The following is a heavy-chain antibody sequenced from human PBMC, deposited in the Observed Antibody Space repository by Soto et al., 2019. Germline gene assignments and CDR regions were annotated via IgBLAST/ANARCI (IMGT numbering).Heavy chain of an antibody. Sequence: ASVKVSCKASGYTFTGYYMHWVRQAPGQGLEWMGWINPNSGGTNYAQKFQGRVTMARDTSISTAYMELSRLRSDDTAVYYCARPERITFGGVIAWGQGTLVTVSS. CDR3: ARPERITFGGVIA. J-gene: IGHJ5*02. D-gene: IGHD3-16*02. V-gene: IGHV1-2*02. CDR1: GYTFTGYY. CDR2: INPNSGGT.